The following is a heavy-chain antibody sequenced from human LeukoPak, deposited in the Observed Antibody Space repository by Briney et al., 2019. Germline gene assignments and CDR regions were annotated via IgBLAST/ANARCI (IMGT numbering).Heavy chain of an antibody. Sequence: GASVKVSCKASGYIFTAYYIHWLRQAPGQGLEWMGWINPNSGGTSFALNFQGRVTLTRDTSISTVYMELSRLRSDDTGVYYCARDLSGGALGAFDIWGQGTMVTVSS. J-gene: IGHJ3*02. CDR3: ARDLSGGALGAFDI. D-gene: IGHD2-15*01. CDR2: INPNSGGT. V-gene: IGHV1-2*02. CDR1: GYIFTAYY.